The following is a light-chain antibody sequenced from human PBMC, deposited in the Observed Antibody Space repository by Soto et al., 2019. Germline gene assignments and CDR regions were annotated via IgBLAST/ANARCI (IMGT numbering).Light chain of an antibody. CDR2: GAS. CDR3: QQCYSSPPEYK. CDR1: QSIITY. Sequence: DIQMTQSPSSLSASIGDRVTITCRASQSIITYLNWYQQKPGNAPKLLIHGASSLESGVPSRFSGSGSGTDFTLTISSLHPEDFATLYCQQCYSSPPEYKFGQGTKLEIK. J-gene: IGKJ2*01. V-gene: IGKV1-39*01.